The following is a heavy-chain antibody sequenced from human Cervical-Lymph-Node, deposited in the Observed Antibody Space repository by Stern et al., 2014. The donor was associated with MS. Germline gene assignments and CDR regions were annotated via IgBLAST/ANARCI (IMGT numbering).Heavy chain of an antibody. CDR2: IYYSGST. V-gene: IGHV4-30-4*01. CDR1: GGSISSGDYY. CDR3: ARGGEYYDSSGYSLLDY. Sequence: QLQLQESGPGLVKPSQTLSLTCTVSGGSISSGDYYWSWIRQPPGKGLEWIGYIYYSGSTYYNPSLKSRVTISVDTSSNQYSLQLSSVTAADTAVYYCARGGEYYDSSGYSLLDYWGQGTLVTVSS. J-gene: IGHJ4*02. D-gene: IGHD3-22*01.